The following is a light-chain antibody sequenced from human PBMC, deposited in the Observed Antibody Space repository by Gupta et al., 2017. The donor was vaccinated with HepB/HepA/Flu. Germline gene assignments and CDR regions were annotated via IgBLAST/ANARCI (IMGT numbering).Light chain of an antibody. V-gene: IGKV1-39*01. CDR3: QQSYSTRP. Sequence: DIQMTQSPSYLSASVGDRVTITCRESQSISSYLNWYQQKPGKAPKLLIYAASRLQRGVTSRFSGSGDGKDFTLTSSRRQHEDCANYYWQQSYSTRPFGHGTKVDIK. CDR2: AAS. CDR1: QSISSY. J-gene: IGKJ3*01.